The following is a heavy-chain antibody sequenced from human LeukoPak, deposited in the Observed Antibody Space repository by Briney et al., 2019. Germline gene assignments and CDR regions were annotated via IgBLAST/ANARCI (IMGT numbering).Heavy chain of an antibody. J-gene: IGHJ4*02. V-gene: IGHV3-21*01. CDR3: ARYVYGVVTSFDY. CDR2: ISTRSDYI. CDR1: QFTFSDYT. D-gene: IGHD3-3*01. Sequence: GGCLRLSCAASQFTFSDYTMNWVSRAPGKGLEWVTPISTRSDYIHSAESVKGRFTIARDNAKNSLYLQMDSLRAEDTAVYYCARYVYGVVTSFDYWGQGTPVTVSS.